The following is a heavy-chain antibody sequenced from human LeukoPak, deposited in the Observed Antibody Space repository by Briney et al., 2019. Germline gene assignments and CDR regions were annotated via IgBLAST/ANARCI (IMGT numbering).Heavy chain of an antibody. V-gene: IGHV1-3*01. Sequence: ASVKVSCKASGYTFTSYAMHWVRQAPGQRLEWMGWINAGNGNTKYSQKFQGRVTMTEDTSTDTAYMELSSLRSEDTAVYYCATALSWGIAAAGPNMGTFDYWGQGTLVTVSS. CDR2: INAGNGNT. CDR3: ATALSWGIAAAGPNMGTFDY. D-gene: IGHD6-13*01. CDR1: GYTFTSYA. J-gene: IGHJ4*02.